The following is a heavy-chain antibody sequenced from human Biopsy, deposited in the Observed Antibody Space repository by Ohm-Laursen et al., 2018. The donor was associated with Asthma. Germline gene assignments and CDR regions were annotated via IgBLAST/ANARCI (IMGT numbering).Heavy chain of an antibody. CDR1: GFTFSSYA. D-gene: IGHD3-9*01. Sequence: SLRLSCSASGFTFSSYAMSWVRQAPGKGLEWVSAISGSGGSTYYADSVKGRFTISRDNSKNTLYLQMNSLRAEDTAVYYCEKGERYVDWYWFDPWGQGTLVTVSS. CDR2: ISGSGGST. V-gene: IGHV3-23*01. J-gene: IGHJ5*02. CDR3: EKGERYVDWYWFDP.